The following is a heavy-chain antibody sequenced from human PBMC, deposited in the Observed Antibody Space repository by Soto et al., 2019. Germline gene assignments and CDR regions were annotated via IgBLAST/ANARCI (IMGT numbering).Heavy chain of an antibody. Sequence: GESLKISCKGSGFSFTTYWIAWVRQMPGKGLEWMGIIYPGDSKTTYSPSFQGQVTMTTDTSTSTAYMELRSLRSDDTAVYYCARDRNYYDSSGPFDAFDIWGQGTMVTVSS. J-gene: IGHJ3*02. CDR2: IYPGDSKT. CDR3: ARDRNYYDSSGPFDAFDI. V-gene: IGHV5-51*01. D-gene: IGHD3-22*01. CDR1: GFSFTTYW.